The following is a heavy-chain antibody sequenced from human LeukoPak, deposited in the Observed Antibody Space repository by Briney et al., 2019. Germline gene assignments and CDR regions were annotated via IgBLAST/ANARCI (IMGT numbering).Heavy chain of an antibody. CDR1: GFTFSSYV. CDR2: ISGSAGST. V-gene: IGHV3-23*01. CDR3: AKHRDIIIMDPGFDY. D-gene: IGHD2-8*01. J-gene: IGHJ4*02. Sequence: GGSLRLSCAASGFTFSSYVLSWVRQAPGKGLEWVSGISGSAGSTYYADSVKGRFTISRDNSKNTLFLQMNSLRAEDTAVYYCAKHRDIIIMDPGFDYWGQGTLVTVSP.